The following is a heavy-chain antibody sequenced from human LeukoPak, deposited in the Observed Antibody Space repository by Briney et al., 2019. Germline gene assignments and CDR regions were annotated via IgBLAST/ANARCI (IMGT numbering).Heavy chain of an antibody. CDR2: ISHDGSNK. V-gene: IGHV3-30*04. CDR3: ARRDIVVVVSASDY. J-gene: IGHJ4*02. CDR1: GFTFSDYA. Sequence: GGSLRLSCAASGFTFSDYAMQWVRQAPGKGLEWVGIISHDGSNKYYADSVKGRFTISRDNSKNTLYLQMNSLRVDDTAVYYCARRDIVVVVSASDYWGQGTLVTVSS. D-gene: IGHD2-15*01.